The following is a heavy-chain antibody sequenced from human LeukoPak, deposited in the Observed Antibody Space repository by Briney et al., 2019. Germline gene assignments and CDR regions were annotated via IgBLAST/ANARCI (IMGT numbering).Heavy chain of an antibody. CDR3: AKALSYYYDSSGPFDY. J-gene: IGHJ4*02. CDR2: ISWNSGSI. CDR1: GFTFDDYA. D-gene: IGHD3-22*01. Sequence: PGGSLRLSCAASGFTFDDYAMHWVRQAPGKGLEWVSGISWNSGSIGYADSVKGRFTISRDNAKNSLYLQMNSLRAEDTALYYCAKALSYYYDSSGPFDYWGQGTLVTVSS. V-gene: IGHV3-9*01.